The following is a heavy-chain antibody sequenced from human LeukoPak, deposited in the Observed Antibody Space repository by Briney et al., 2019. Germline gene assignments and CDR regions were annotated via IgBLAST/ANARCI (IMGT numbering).Heavy chain of an antibody. V-gene: IGHV3-23*01. CDR2: ISGRGGWT. CDR3: AKDPDYYYMDV. Sequence: GGSLRLSCAASGFTFSNYAMIWVRQPPGKGLEWVSAISGRGGWTYCADSVKGRFTISRDDSKNMMWLQMNSLRAEDTALYYCAKDPDYYYMDVWGKGTTVTVSS. J-gene: IGHJ6*03. CDR1: GFTFSNYA.